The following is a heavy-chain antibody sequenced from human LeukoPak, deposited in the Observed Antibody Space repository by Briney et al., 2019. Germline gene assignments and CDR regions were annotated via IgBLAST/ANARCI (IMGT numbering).Heavy chain of an antibody. CDR3: ARQGYSSSSRFDY. CDR2: IYIGDSDN. D-gene: IGHD6-6*01. CDR1: AYSFTSYW. V-gene: IGHV5-51*01. J-gene: IGHJ4*02. Sequence: GESLKISCKGSAYSFTSYWIGWVSQMPGKSLEWMRIIYIGDSDNRYSPSFQGQVTISADRSISTAYLQWSGLKASDTAMCYCARQGYSSSSRFDYWGQGTLVTVSS.